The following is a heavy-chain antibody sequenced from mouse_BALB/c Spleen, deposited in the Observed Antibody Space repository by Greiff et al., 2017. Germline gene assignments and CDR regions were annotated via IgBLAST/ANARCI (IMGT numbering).Heavy chain of an antibody. V-gene: IGHV5-17*02. Sequence: EVQRVESGGGLVQPGGSRKLSCAASGFTFSSFGMHWVRQAPEKGLEWVAYISSGSSTIYYSDTVKGRFTISRDNPKNTLFLQRTSLRAEDTAMYCSARDYVGFDYWGQGTTLTVSS. CDR1: GFTFSSFG. CDR2: ISSGSSTI. D-gene: IGHD1-1*02. J-gene: IGHJ2*01. CDR3: ARDYVGFDY.